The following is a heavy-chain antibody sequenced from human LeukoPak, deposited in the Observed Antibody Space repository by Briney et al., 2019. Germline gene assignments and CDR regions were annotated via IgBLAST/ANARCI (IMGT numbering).Heavy chain of an antibody. Sequence: SETLSLTCTVSGGSISSYCWSWIRQPPGKGLEGMGYIYYSGSTNYNPSLKSRVTISVDTAKNQFSLKPSSVTAADTAVYYCAQVRGPVSGAFDIWGQGTMVTVSS. V-gene: IGHV4-59*01. CDR2: IYYSGST. J-gene: IGHJ3*02. D-gene: IGHD3-10*01. CDR1: GGSISSYC. CDR3: AQVRGPVSGAFDI.